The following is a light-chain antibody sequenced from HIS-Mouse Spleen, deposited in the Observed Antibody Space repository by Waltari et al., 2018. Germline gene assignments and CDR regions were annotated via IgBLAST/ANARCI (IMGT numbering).Light chain of an antibody. CDR3: SSYTSSSTV. Sequence: QSALTQPPSVSGSPGQSVTISCTGTSSDVGSYNRFSWYQQPPGTAPKLMIYEVSNGPSGVPDRFSGSKSGDTASLTISGLQAEDEADYYCSSYTSSSTVFGTGTKVTVL. V-gene: IGLV2-18*02. J-gene: IGLJ1*01. CDR2: EVS. CDR1: SSDVGSYNR.